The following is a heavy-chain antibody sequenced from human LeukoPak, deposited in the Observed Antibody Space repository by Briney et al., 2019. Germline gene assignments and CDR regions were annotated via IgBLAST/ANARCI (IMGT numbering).Heavy chain of an antibody. CDR2: INNDGSNT. Sequence: GGSLRLSCAASGFTLITYWMHWVRQAPGKGLVWVSRINNDGSNTNYADSVKGRFTISRDNAKNTLYLQMNSLRAEDTAVYYCARPSVAGPYFDFWGQGTLVTVSS. CDR1: GFTLITYW. J-gene: IGHJ4*02. D-gene: IGHD6-19*01. V-gene: IGHV3-74*01. CDR3: ARPSVAGPYFDF.